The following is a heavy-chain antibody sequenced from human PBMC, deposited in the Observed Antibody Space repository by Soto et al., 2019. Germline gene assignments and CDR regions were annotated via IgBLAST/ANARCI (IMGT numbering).Heavy chain of an antibody. D-gene: IGHD6-13*01. V-gene: IGHV4-31*03. CDR2: IYYSGST. CDR3: AGWGAAEAGTTNFNC. J-gene: IGHJ4*02. CDR1: VVSISSGGYY. Sequence: SETLSLTCTFSVVSISSGGYYWSWIGQHPWKGLEWIGYIYYSGSTYYNPSLKSRVTISVDTSKNQFSLKLTSAAAADTAGYYCAGWGAAEAGTTNFNCWRQGTIVTVSS.